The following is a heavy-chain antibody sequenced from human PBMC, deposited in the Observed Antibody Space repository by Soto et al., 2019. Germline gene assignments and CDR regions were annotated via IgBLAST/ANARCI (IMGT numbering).Heavy chain of an antibody. CDR1: GGSISSGDYY. D-gene: IGHD6-19*01. CDR2: IYYSGST. J-gene: IGHJ6*02. Sequence: SETLSLTCTVSGGSISSGDYYWSWIRQSPGKGLEWIGYIYYSGSTYYNPSLKSRVTISVDTSKNQFSLKLSSVTAADTAVYYCARDRAVARKLGYYYYYGMDVWGQGTTVTVSS. CDR3: ARDRAVARKLGYYYYYGMDV. V-gene: IGHV4-30-4*01.